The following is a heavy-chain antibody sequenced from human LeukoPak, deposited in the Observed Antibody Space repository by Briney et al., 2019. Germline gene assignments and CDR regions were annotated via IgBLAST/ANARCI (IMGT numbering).Heavy chain of an antibody. D-gene: IGHD5-18*01. J-gene: IGHJ6*02. V-gene: IGHV4-59*01. CDR3: ARLGYEVDAAVVAAYHYYGMDV. CDR2: AYYTGST. Sequence: PSATLPLTCTVSGGSISGYYWSWIRQPPEKGVEWIGYAYYTGSTFYNPSLNTRVPMSIDMSMNQFSLNLRAVTAADTAVYYCARLGYEVDAAVVAAYHYYGMDVWGQGNTVTVSS. CDR1: GGSISGYY.